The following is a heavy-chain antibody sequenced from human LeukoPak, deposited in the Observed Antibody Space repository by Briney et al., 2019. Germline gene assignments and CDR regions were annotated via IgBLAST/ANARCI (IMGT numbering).Heavy chain of an antibody. CDR3: ARGGRWYS. CDR2: IKQDGSEK. D-gene: IGHD6-13*01. CDR1: GFTFSHYA. V-gene: IGHV3-7*01. Sequence: GGSLRLSCAASGFTFSHYAMNWVRQAPGKGLEWVANIKQDGSEKYYVDSVKGRFTISRDNAKNSLYLQMNSLRAEDTAVYYCARGGRWYSGGQGTLVTVSS. J-gene: IGHJ5*01.